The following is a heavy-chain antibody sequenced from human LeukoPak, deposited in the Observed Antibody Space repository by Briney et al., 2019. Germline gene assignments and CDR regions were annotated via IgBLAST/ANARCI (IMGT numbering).Heavy chain of an antibody. Sequence: PGGSLRLSCAASGFTFSSYAMHWVRQAPGKGLEWVAVISYDGSNKYYADSVKGRFTIFRDISKNTLYLRMNSLRVEDTAVYYCVKDGITVAEPDYWGQGILVTVSS. V-gene: IGHV3-30-3*01. CDR2: ISYDGSNK. CDR1: GFTFSSYA. J-gene: IGHJ4*02. CDR3: VKDGITVAEPDY. D-gene: IGHD6-19*01.